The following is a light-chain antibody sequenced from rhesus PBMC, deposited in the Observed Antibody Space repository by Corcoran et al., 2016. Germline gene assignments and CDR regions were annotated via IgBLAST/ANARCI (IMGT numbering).Light chain of an antibody. V-gene: IGKV1-74*01. Sequence: DIQMTQSPSSLPASVGDRVTITFRASENVNNYLNWYQQKPGKAPKLLIYKAYTLQSGVPSRFSGSGSGTDYTFPISSLQPEYVATYYCQHVYGTPFTFGPGAKLDIK. J-gene: IGKJ3*01. CDR2: KAY. CDR1: ENVNNY. CDR3: QHVYGTPFT.